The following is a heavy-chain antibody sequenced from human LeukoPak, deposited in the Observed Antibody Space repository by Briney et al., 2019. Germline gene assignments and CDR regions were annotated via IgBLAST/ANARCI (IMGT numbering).Heavy chain of an antibody. CDR2: FDPEDGET. J-gene: IGHJ6*02. CDR3: ATGPSITIFGVVKYYYYGMDV. Sequence: ASVKVSCKVSGYTLTELSMHWVRQAPGKGLEWMGGFDPEDGETIYAQKFQGRVTMTEDTSTDTAYMELSSLRSEDTAVYYCATGPSITIFGVVKYYYYGMDVWGQGTTVTVS. CDR1: GYTLTELS. V-gene: IGHV1-24*01. D-gene: IGHD3-3*01.